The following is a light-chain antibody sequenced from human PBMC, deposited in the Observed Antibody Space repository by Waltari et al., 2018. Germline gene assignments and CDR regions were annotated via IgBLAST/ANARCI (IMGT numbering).Light chain of an antibody. CDR2: DDT. Sequence: SYVLPQPPSVSVAPGQTAKITCGGSDIAFEIVPWYQQKPGQAPVLVVYDDTDRPSGIPERFSGSNSRNTATLTISRVEAGDEADYYCQVWDHGSDGGVFGGGTELIV. CDR1: DIAFEI. V-gene: IGLV3-21*02. CDR3: QVWDHGSDGGV. J-gene: IGLJ3*02.